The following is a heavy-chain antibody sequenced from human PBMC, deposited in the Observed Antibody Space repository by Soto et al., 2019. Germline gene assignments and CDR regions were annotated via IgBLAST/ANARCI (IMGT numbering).Heavy chain of an antibody. CDR1: GYTFTSYY. CDR2: INPSGGST. J-gene: IGHJ4*02. CDR3: ARDAPDNHDSSGYYTHFDY. Sequence: ASVKVSCKASGYTFTSYYMHWVRQAPGQGLEWMGIINPSGGSTSYAQKFQGRVTMTRDTSTSTVHMELSSLRSGDTAVYYCARDAPDNHDSSGYYTHFDYWGQGTRVT. V-gene: IGHV1-46*01. D-gene: IGHD3-22*01.